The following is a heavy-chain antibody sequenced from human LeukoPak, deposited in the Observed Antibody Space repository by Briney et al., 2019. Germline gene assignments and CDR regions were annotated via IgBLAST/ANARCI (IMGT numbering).Heavy chain of an antibody. V-gene: IGHV4-38-2*01. D-gene: IGHD3-16*02. CDR2: VHQTGSP. J-gene: IGHJ3*02. Sequence: PSETLSLTCDVSGSSVNSDQYWGWMRHSPGAGLEWIGSVHQTGSPYYNPSLGSRVSLSIDSTKNSFSLRLTSVIAADTAVYYCAMLRLGELSLLANAYDIWGQGTMVIVSS. CDR3: AMLRLGELSLLANAYDI. CDR1: GSSVNSDQY.